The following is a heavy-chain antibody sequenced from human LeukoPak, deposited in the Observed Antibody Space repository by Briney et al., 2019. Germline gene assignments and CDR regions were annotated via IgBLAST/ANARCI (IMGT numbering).Heavy chain of an antibody. CDR1: GFTFSSYA. J-gene: IGHJ5*02. Sequence: PGRSLRLSCAASGFTFSSYAMHWVRQAPGKGLEWVAVISYDGSNKYYADSVKGRFTISRDNSKNTLYLQMNSLRGEDTAVYHCAREGDTVTNWYDPWGRGTLVIVSS. D-gene: IGHD4-17*01. CDR3: AREGDTVTNWYDP. V-gene: IGHV3-30-3*01. CDR2: ISYDGSNK.